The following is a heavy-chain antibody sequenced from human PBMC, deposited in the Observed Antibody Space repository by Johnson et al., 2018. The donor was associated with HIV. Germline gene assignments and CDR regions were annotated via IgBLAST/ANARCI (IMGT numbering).Heavy chain of an antibody. J-gene: IGHJ3*02. CDR1: GITFSSYA. D-gene: IGHD6-13*01. Sequence: QVQLVESGGGLVKPGGSLRLSCAASGITFSSYAMHWVRQAPGKGLEWVAVISYDGSNKYYAESVKGRFTISRDNSKNTLYLQMNNLRVEDTAVYYCARDGESQQLPLGDAFDIWGQGTMVTVSS. CDR2: ISYDGSNK. V-gene: IGHV3-30*14. CDR3: ARDGESQQLPLGDAFDI.